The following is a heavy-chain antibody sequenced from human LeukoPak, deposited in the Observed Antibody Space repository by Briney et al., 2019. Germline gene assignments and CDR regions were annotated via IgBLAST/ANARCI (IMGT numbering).Heavy chain of an antibody. Sequence: TGGSLRLSCAASGFTFSTYGMHWVRQAPGKGLEWVAFIRYDGSNKYYADSVKGRFTISRDNSKNTVSLQMNSLGAEDTAVYYCAKDYGSYGYSTDYWGQGTLVTVSS. D-gene: IGHD5-18*01. CDR1: GFTFSTYG. J-gene: IGHJ4*02. V-gene: IGHV3-30*02. CDR3: AKDYGSYGYSTDY. CDR2: IRYDGSNK.